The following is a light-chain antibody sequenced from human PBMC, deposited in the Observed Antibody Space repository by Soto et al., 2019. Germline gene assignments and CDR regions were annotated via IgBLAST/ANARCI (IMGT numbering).Light chain of an antibody. CDR2: EVN. CDR1: SSDVGDYNY. CDR3: SSYAGSNNLVI. Sequence: SALTQPPSASGSPGQSVTISCTGTSSDVGDYNYVSWYQQHPGKAPKLMIYEVNKRPSGVPDHFSGSKSGNTASLTVSGLQAEDEADYYCSSYAGSNNLVIFGGGTKLTVL. V-gene: IGLV2-8*01. J-gene: IGLJ2*01.